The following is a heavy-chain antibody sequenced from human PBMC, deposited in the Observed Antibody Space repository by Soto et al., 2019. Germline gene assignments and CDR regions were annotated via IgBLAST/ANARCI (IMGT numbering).Heavy chain of an antibody. CDR3: ARGGYYDFWSGSLGYYGMDV. Sequence: SVKVSCKASGGTFSSYAISWVRQAPGQGLEWMGGIIPIFGTANYAQKFQGRVTITADESTSTAYMELRSPRSDDTAVYYCARGGYYDFWSGSLGYYGMDVWGQGTTVTVSS. CDR1: GGTFSSYA. D-gene: IGHD3-3*01. J-gene: IGHJ6*02. CDR2: IIPIFGTA. V-gene: IGHV1-69*13.